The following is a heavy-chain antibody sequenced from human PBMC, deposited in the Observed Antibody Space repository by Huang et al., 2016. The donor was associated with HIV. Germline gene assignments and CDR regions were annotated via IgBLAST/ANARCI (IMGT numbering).Heavy chain of an antibody. CDR1: GFILSNYG. V-gene: IGHV3-33*04. Sequence: VQLIESGGGVVQPGKSLRLSCATSGFILSNYGMHWVRQAPGKVVKWVAVIRNDVMKNNYAYSVRGRFTVGRDNGNNTLFLQMRSLGVDDTAVYYCARGDYYDSSGYHPGYFDYWGQGILVTVSS. D-gene: IGHD3-22*01. CDR2: IRNDVMKN. J-gene: IGHJ4*02. CDR3: ARGDYYDSSGYHPGYFDY.